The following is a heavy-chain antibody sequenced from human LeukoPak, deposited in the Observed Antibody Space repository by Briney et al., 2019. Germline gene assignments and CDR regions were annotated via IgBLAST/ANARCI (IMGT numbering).Heavy chain of an antibody. Sequence: SQTLTLTCAISGDSVSSNSATWDWIRQSPSRGLEWLGRTYYRSKWYNDYAVSVKSRVTINPDTSKNQFSLQLNSVTPEDTAVYYCAREGSDGYLFDYWGQGSLVIVSS. CDR3: AREGSDGYLFDY. V-gene: IGHV6-1*01. CDR2: TYYRSKWYN. D-gene: IGHD3-16*01. CDR1: GDSVSSNSAT. J-gene: IGHJ4*02.